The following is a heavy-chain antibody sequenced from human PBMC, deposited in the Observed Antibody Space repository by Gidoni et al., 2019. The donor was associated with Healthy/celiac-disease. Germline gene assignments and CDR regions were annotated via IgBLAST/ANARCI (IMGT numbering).Heavy chain of an antibody. CDR2: ISSNGGST. Sequence: EVQLVESGGGLVQPGGALRLSCAASGSTFSSYAMHWVRQSPGKGLEYVSAISSNGGSTYYANSVKGRFTISRDNSKNTLYLQMGSLRAEDMAVYYCARDGTTGYDILISWFDPWGQGTLVTVSS. D-gene: IGHD3-9*01. CDR3: ARDGTTGYDILISWFDP. V-gene: IGHV3-64*01. CDR1: GSTFSSYA. J-gene: IGHJ5*02.